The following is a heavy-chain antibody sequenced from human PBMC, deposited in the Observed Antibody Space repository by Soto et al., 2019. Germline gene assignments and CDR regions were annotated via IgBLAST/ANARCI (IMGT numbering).Heavy chain of an antibody. CDR1: GGTFSSYA. D-gene: IGHD3-22*01. J-gene: IGHJ4*02. V-gene: IGHV1-69*13. CDR3: ARVPHYYDKARSYYFDY. CDR2: IIPIFGTA. Sequence: SVKVSCKASGGTFSSYAISWVRQAPGQGLEWMGGIIPIFGTANYAQKFQGRVTITADESTSTAYMELSSLRSEDTAVYYCARVPHYYDKARSYYFDYWGQGTLVTVSS.